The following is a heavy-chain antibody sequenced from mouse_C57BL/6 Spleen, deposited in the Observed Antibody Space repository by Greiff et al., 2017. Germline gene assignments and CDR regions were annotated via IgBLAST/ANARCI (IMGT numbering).Heavy chain of an antibody. CDR2: IYPGSGNT. CDR1: GYTFTDYY. J-gene: IGHJ4*01. D-gene: IGHD2-1*01. V-gene: IGHV1-76*01. CDR3: AREVIYYGNYEGAMDY. Sequence: VQLQQSGAELVRPGASVKLSCKASGYTFTDYYINWVKQRPGQGLEWIARIYPGSGNTYYNEKFKGKATLTAEKSSSTAYMQLSSLTSEDSAVYFCAREVIYYGNYEGAMDYWGQGTSVTVSS.